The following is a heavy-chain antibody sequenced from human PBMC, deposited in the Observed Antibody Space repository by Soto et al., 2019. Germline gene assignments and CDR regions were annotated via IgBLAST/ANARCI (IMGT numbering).Heavy chain of an antibody. J-gene: IGHJ6*02. CDR3: ARGSDCSSTSCYRYYYYCTDV. CDR1: GFTFSSYG. Sequence: QVQLVESGGGVVQPGRYLRLSCAASGFTFSSYGMHWVRQAPGKGLEWVAVRGYDGSNKYYADSVKGRFTISRDNSKNTLYLQMTILRSEATAVYYCARGSDCSSTSCYRYYYYCTDVWGQGPTVTVSS. CDR2: RGYDGSNK. V-gene: IGHV3-33*01. D-gene: IGHD2-2*01.